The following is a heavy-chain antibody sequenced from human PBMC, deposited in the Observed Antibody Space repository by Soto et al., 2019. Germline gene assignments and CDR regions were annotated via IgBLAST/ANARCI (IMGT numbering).Heavy chain of an antibody. CDR3: ARSQGSNWFDP. V-gene: IGHV4-28*01. J-gene: IGHJ5*02. Sequence: PSETLSLTCAVSGYSISSSNWWGWIRQPPGKGLEWIGYIYYSGSTYYNPSLKSRVTMSVDTSKNQFSLKLSSVTAVDTAVYYCARSQGSNWFDPWGQGTLATVSS. CDR1: GYSISSSNW. CDR2: IYYSGST.